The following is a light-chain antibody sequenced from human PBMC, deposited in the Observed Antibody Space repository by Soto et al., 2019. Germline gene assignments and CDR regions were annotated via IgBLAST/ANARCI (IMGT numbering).Light chain of an antibody. V-gene: IGKV3-15*01. Sequence: EIVMTQSPVTLSGSPGGRATLSCRASQTISSNLAWYQHKPGRPPRLLIYGAVTRATDIPARFSGSGSGTEFTLTISSLQSEDFATYYCQQYTGYSRTFGQGTKVEIK. CDR3: QQYTGYSRT. CDR2: GAV. J-gene: IGKJ1*01. CDR1: QTISSN.